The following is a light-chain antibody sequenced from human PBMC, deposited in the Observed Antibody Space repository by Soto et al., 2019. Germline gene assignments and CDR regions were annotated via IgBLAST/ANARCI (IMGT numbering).Light chain of an antibody. CDR1: QDISNY. CDR3: QKYNGLPFT. CDR2: GPS. Sequence: DIQMTQSPSSLSASVGDTVTITCRASQDISNYLAWFQQKPGEAPKLLLYGPSTLESGVPSRFSGGKSGTDFTRTISGLQPDDVALYYRQKYNGLPFTFGPGTKVEIQ. V-gene: IGKV1-27*01. J-gene: IGKJ3*01.